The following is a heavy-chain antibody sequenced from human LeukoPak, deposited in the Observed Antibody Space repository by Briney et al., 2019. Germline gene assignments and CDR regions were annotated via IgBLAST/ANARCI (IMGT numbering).Heavy chain of an antibody. CDR3: ARSASYDRTGYSYVDY. J-gene: IGHJ4*02. Sequence: SETLSLTCTVSNGSINGYYWSWIRQPPGKGLEWIGYIHYSGSNNYNPSLKRRVTISVDTSKNQFSLKLSSVTAADTAVYYCARSASYDRTGYSYVDYWGQGTLVTVSS. D-gene: IGHD3-22*01. CDR2: IHYSGSN. CDR1: NGSINGYY. V-gene: IGHV4-59*01.